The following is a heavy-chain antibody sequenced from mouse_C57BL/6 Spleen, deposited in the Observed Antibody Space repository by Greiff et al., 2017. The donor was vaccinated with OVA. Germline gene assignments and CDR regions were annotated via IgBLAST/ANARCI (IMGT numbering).Heavy chain of an antibody. V-gene: IGHV1-52*01. Sequence: QVHVKQPGAELVRPGSSVKLSCKASGYTFTSYWMHWVKQRPIQGLEWIGNIDPSDSETHYNQKFKDKATLTVDKSSSTAYMQLSSLTSEDSAVYYCAREDSSGYNYWGQGTTLTVSS. J-gene: IGHJ2*01. CDR2: IDPSDSET. CDR1: GYTFTSYW. D-gene: IGHD3-2*02. CDR3: AREDSSGYNY.